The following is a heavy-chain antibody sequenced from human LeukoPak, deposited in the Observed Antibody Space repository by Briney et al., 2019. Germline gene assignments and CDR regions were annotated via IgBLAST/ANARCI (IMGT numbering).Heavy chain of an antibody. J-gene: IGHJ4*02. CDR1: GYSISSGYY. CDR3: AREWGSGSSNGDRYFDY. D-gene: IGHD3-10*01. V-gene: IGHV4-38-2*02. CDR2: IYYSGST. Sequence: SETLSLTCTVSGYSISSGYYWGWIRQPPGKGLEWIGYIYYSGSTYYNPSLKSRVTISVDTSKNQFSLKLSSVTAADTAVYYCAREWGSGSSNGDRYFDYWGQGTLVTVSS.